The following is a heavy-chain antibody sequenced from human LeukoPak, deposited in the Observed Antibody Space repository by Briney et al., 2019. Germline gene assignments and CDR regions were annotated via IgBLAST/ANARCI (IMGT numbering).Heavy chain of an antibody. Sequence: SETLSLTCTVSGGSINSSSYYWGWIRQPPGKGLEWIGSIYYSGSTYYNPSLKSRVTISVDTSKNQFSLKLSSVTAADTAVYYCARLNNSSSWYFGEYFQHWGQGTLVTVSS. CDR2: IYYSGST. D-gene: IGHD6-13*01. CDR1: GGSINSSSYY. CDR3: ARLNNSSSWYFGEYFQH. J-gene: IGHJ1*01. V-gene: IGHV4-39*01.